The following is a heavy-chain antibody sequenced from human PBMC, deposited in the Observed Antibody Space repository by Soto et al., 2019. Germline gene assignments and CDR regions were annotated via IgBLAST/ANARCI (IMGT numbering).Heavy chain of an antibody. D-gene: IGHD6-6*01. CDR2: IYHSGST. CDR3: ARERPDGARLAP. CDR1: GGSISSGDYY. J-gene: IGHJ5*02. Sequence: SETLSLTCTVSGGSISSGDYYWSWIRQPPGKGLEWIGYIYHSGSTYYNPSLKSRVTISVNTSKNQFSLKLSSVTAADTAVYYCARERPDGARLAPWGQGTLVTVSS. V-gene: IGHV4-30-4*01.